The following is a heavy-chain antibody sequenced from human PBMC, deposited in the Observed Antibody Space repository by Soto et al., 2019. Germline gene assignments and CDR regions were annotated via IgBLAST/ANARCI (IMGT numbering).Heavy chain of an antibody. CDR1: GTSISSYY. J-gene: IGHJ3*02. V-gene: IGHV4-59*08. Sequence: SETVSLTCTVSGTSISSYYWSWIRQPPGKGLEWIGYIYYSGSSNYNPSLQSRVTILLDTSKKQFSLKLSSVTAADTAVYYCARHLTDMVDFGAFVIWGQGTMVTVSS. CDR3: ARHLTDMVDFGAFVI. D-gene: IGHD5-18*01. CDR2: IYYSGSS.